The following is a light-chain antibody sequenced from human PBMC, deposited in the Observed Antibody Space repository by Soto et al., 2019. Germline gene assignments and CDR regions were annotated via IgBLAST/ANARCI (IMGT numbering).Light chain of an antibody. Sequence: DIQMTQSPSTLSASVGDRVTITCRASQSISSWLAWYQQKPGKAPKLLIYDASSLESGVPSRFSGSGSGTEFTLTISSLQPDEFATYYCQQYNSYPSTFGQGTKVDIK. CDR3: QQYNSYPST. J-gene: IGKJ1*01. CDR2: DAS. CDR1: QSISSW. V-gene: IGKV1-5*01.